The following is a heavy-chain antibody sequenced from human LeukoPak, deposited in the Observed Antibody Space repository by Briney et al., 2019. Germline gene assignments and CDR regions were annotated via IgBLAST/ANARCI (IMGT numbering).Heavy chain of an antibody. J-gene: IGHJ5*02. CDR3: ARDTALRPMGISGFDL. Sequence: SQTLSLTCAISGDSVSSNSAAWNWIRQSPSRGLEWLGRTYYRSKWYNDYAVSVKSRITINPDTSKNQFSLQLNSVTPEDTAVYYCARDTALRPMGISGFDLWGQGTLVTVSS. V-gene: IGHV6-1*01. D-gene: IGHD3-10*01. CDR1: GDSVSSNSAA. CDR2: TYYRSKWYN.